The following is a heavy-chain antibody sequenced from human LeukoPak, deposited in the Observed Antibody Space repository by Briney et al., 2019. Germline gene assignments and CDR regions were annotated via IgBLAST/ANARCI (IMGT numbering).Heavy chain of an antibody. Sequence: SQTLSLTSTVSGGSISSGDYYWSWIRQPPGKGLEWIGYIYYSGSTYYNPSLKSRVTISVDTSKNQFSLKLSSVTAADTAVYYCAVVPTPHYILWFSLGREAFDIWGQGTMVTVSS. CDR3: AVVPTPHYILWFSLGREAFDI. J-gene: IGHJ3*02. V-gene: IGHV4-30-4*08. D-gene: IGHD2-21*01. CDR1: GGSISSGDYY. CDR2: IYYSGST.